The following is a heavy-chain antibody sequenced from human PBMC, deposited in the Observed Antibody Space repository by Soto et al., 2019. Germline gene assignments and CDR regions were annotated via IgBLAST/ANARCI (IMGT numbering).Heavy chain of an antibody. CDR1: GGSISSGGYY. CDR2: IYYSGST. V-gene: IGHV4-31*03. CDR3: ARESIAARLYGMDV. Sequence: NPSETLSLTCTVSGGSISSGGYYWSWIRQHPGKGLEWIGYIYYSGSTYYNPSLKSRVTISVDTSKNQFSLKLSSVTAADTAVYYCARESIAARLYGMDVWGQGTTVTVSS. D-gene: IGHD6-6*01. J-gene: IGHJ6*02.